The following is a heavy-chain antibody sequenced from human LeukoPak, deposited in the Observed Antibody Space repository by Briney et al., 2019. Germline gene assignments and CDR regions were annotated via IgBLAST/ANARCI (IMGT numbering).Heavy chain of an antibody. CDR1: GGSISTYY. D-gene: IGHD3-3*01. CDR2: VYYSGST. Sequence: SETLSLTCTVSGGSISTYYWSWIRQPPGKGLEWIGYVYYSGSTNYNPSLMSRVTISVDTSENQFSLKLNSVTAADTAMYYCARSLWDYDFWSGSHFDYWGQGTLVTVS. CDR3: ARSLWDYDFWSGSHFDY. V-gene: IGHV4-59*01. J-gene: IGHJ4*02.